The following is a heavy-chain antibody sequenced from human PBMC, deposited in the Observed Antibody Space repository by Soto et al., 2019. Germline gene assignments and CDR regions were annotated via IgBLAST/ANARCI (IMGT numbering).Heavy chain of an antibody. CDR2: IRQDGGAQ. CDR1: GFTFTTYW. D-gene: IGHD3-10*01. CDR3: AKDSDTKRGPDY. Sequence: EEQLVESGGGLAQPGGSLRLSCVASGFTFTTYWMSWVRQAPGKGLEWVANIRQDGGAQYYVDSVKGRFTISRDNSKSTLFLQMNSLRAEDTALYYCAKDSDTKRGPDYWGQGTLVTVSS. J-gene: IGHJ4*02. V-gene: IGHV3-7*03.